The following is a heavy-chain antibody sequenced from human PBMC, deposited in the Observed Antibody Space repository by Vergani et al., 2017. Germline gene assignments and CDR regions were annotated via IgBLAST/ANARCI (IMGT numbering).Heavy chain of an antibody. CDR1: GGTFSSYA. CDR3: ARRGDGYNFGIDPGEYFQH. D-gene: IGHD5-24*01. J-gene: IGHJ1*01. Sequence: QVQLVQSGAEVKKPGSSVKVSCKASGGTFSSYAISWVRQAPGQGLEWMGRIIPIFGTANYAQKFQGRVTITADESTSTAYMELSSLRSEDTAVYYCARRGDGYNFGIDPGEYFQHWGQGTLVTVSS. CDR2: IIPIFGTA. V-gene: IGHV1-69*13.